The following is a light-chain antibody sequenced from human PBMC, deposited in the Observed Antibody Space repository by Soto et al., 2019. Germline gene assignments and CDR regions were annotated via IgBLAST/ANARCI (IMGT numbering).Light chain of an antibody. V-gene: IGKV1-5*01. J-gene: IGKJ4*01. CDR3: QPSHSTRLT. Sequence: EIQMTQYPSTLSASVGDRVTITCRASQSISSWLAWYQQKPGKAPKLLIYDASSLESGVPSRFSGSGSGTEFTLTISSLQPDDFATYYCQPSHSTRLTFGGVTQVEIK. CDR1: QSISSW. CDR2: DAS.